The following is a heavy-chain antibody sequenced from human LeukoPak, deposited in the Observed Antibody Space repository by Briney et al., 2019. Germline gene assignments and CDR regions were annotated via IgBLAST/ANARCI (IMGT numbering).Heavy chain of an antibody. CDR1: GYTFTGYY. D-gene: IGHD4-17*01. V-gene: IGHV1-2*02. Sequence: ASVKVSCKASGYTFTGYYMHWVRQAPGQGLEWMGWINPNSGGTNYAQKFQGRVTMTRDTSISTAYMELSRLRSDDTRVYYCARTEGYGDYPSSPTYYYGMDVWGQGTTVTVSS. CDR2: INPNSGGT. J-gene: IGHJ6*02. CDR3: ARTEGYGDYPSSPTYYYGMDV.